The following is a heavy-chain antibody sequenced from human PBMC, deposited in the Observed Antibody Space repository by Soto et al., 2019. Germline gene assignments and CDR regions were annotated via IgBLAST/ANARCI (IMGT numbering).Heavy chain of an antibody. CDR1: GGSISSGDYY. CDR3: ARGRSIRSWFDP. V-gene: IGHV4-30-4*01. CDR2: IYYSGST. Sequence: SETLSLTCTVSGGSISSGDYYWSWIRQPPGKGLEWIGYIYYSGSTYYNPSLKSRVTISVDTSKNQFSLKLSSVTAADTAVYYCARGRSIRSWFDPWGQGTLVTVSS. J-gene: IGHJ5*02.